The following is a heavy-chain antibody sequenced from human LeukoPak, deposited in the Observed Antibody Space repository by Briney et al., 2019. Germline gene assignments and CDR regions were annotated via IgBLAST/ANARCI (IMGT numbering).Heavy chain of an antibody. CDR3: ARGRPVDY. D-gene: IGHD6-6*01. J-gene: IGHJ4*02. Sequence: RPGGSLRLSCAASGFTFSHYGMNWARQAPGKGLEWVSYITADSSPMFYADSVKGRFTISRDNAKNSVSLQMNSLRAEDTAVYYCARGRPVDYWGQGTLVTVSS. CDR2: ITADSSPM. V-gene: IGHV3-48*01. CDR1: GFTFSHYG.